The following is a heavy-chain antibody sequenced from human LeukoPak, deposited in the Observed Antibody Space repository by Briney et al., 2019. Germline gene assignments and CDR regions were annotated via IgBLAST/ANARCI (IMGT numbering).Heavy chain of an antibody. J-gene: IGHJ4*02. D-gene: IGHD5-18*01. CDR2: VSGSGGST. V-gene: IGHV3-23*01. CDR1: GFTFSSHS. Sequence: PGGSLRLSCAASGFTFSSHSMNWVRQAPGKGLEWVSSVSGSGGSTYYADSVKGRFTISRDNSNNTLYLQMNSLRAEDTAVYYCAKGAASRGYTYVANWGQGTLVTVSS. CDR3: AKGAASRGYTYVAN.